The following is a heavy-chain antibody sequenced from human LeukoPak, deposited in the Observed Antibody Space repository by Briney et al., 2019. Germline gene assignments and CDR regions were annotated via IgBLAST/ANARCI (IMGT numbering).Heavy chain of an antibody. V-gene: IGHV3-66*01. J-gene: IGHJ4*02. CDR3: ANSRSGPNGY. Sequence: PGGSLRLSCAASGFTVSSSYMSWVRQAPGKGLEWVSVIYSGGSTYYADSVKGRFTISRDNSKNTLYLQMNSLRAEDTAVYYCANSRSGPNGYWGQGTLVTVSS. D-gene: IGHD6-19*01. CDR2: IYSGGST. CDR1: GFTVSSSY.